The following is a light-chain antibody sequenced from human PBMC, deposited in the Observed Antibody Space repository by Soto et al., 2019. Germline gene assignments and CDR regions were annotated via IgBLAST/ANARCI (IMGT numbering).Light chain of an antibody. CDR3: QQYGYSPIT. CDR1: QSVSSN. CDR2: GAS. V-gene: IGKV3-15*01. J-gene: IGKJ5*01. Sequence: EIVMTHSPATLSVSPGERATFSCSSSQSVSSNLAWYQQKPGQAPRLLIYGASIRATGIPARFSGSGSGTDFTLTISRLEPEDFAVYYCQQYGYSPITFGQGTRLEIK.